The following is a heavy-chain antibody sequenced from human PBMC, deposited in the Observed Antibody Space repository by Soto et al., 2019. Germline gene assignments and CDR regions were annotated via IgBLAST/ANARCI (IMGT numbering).Heavy chain of an antibody. Sequence: DSVKISCKASGYTFTGYYMHWVRQAPGQGLEWMGWINPNSGGTNYAQKVQGRVTMTRDTSISTAYMELSRLRSDDTAVYYCATDRVVVVPAAIRGMDFCGQATTGTAS. V-gene: IGHV1-2*02. J-gene: IGHJ6*02. CDR1: GYTFTGYY. CDR2: INPNSGGT. CDR3: ATDRVVVVPAAIRGMDF. D-gene: IGHD2-2*02.